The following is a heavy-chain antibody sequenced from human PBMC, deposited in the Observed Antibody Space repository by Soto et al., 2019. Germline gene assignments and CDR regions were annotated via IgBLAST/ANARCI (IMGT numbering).Heavy chain of an antibody. CDR1: GFTLSSYS. V-gene: IGHV3-21*01. Sequence: LRLSCAASGFTLSSYSMNWVRQAPGKGLEWVSSISSSSSYIYYADSVKGRFTISRDNAKNSLYLQMNSLRAEDTAVYYCARGDYDILTGPDYYYYGMDVWGQGTTVTVSS. J-gene: IGHJ6*02. CDR2: ISSSSSYI. D-gene: IGHD3-9*01. CDR3: ARGDYDILTGPDYYYYGMDV.